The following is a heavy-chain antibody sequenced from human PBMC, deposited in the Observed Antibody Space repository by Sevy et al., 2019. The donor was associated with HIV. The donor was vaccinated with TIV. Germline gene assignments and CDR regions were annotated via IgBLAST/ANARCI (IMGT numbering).Heavy chain of an antibody. CDR1: GYTLTELS. CDR2: FDPEDGET. D-gene: IGHD3-10*01. CDR3: ATRGFGELSAAFDI. V-gene: IGHV1-24*01. Sequence: ASVKVSCKVSGYTLTELSMHWVRQAPGKGLEWMGGFDPEDGETIYAQKFQGRVTMTEDTSTDTAYMGLSSLRSEDTAVYYCATRGFGELSAAFDIWGQGTMVTVSS. J-gene: IGHJ3*02.